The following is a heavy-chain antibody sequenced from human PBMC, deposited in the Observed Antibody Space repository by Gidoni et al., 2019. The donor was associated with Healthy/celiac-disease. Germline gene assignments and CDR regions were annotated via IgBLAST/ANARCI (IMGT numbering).Heavy chain of an antibody. CDR1: GFTFSRYG. D-gene: IGHD6-6*01. J-gene: IGHJ6*02. CDR3: ARDGRIAARRYYGMDV. V-gene: IGHV3-33*01. CDR2: IWYDGSNK. Sequence: QVQLVESGGGVVQPGRSLRLSCAASGFTFSRYGMHWVRQAPGKGLEWVAVIWYDGSNKYYADSVKGRFTISRDNSKNTLYLQMNSLRAEDTAVYYCARDGRIAARRYYGMDVWGQGTTVTVSS.